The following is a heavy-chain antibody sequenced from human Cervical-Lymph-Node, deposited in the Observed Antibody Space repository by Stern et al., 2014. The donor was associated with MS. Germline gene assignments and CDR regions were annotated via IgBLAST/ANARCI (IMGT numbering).Heavy chain of an antibody. Sequence: QVTLKESGPTLVKPTQTLTLTCAVSGFSLSTSGMGVGWIRQPPGQALEWLALIYWDDDKRYSPALKSRLAITKDASKDQVVLIMTNMDAVDTATYYCARQYDYGSGSTSFDYWGQGTLVTVSS. D-gene: IGHD3-10*01. J-gene: IGHJ4*02. CDR1: GFSLSTSGMG. CDR3: ARQYDYGSGSTSFDY. V-gene: IGHV2-5*02. CDR2: IYWDDDK.